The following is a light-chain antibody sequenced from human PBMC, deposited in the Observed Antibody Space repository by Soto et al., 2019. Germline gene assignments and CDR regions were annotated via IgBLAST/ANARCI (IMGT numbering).Light chain of an antibody. V-gene: IGKV3-15*01. J-gene: IGKJ5*01. Sequence: ITHSPATLSASASYGFPLSFMSSQTVPSRIAWYQQKPGQAPSLLIYGASTRATGVQDRFSGTGSGTEFTLTISSLKSEDYAVYYFQQYKSGNTLTFGQGTRLEI. CDR3: QQYKSGNTLT. CDR2: GAS. CDR1: QTVPSR.